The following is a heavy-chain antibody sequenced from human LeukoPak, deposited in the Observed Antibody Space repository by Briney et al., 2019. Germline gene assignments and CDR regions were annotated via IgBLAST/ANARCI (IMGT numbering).Heavy chain of an antibody. Sequence: SQTPSLTCTVSGGSISSGSYYWSWIRQPAGKGLEWIGRIYTSGSTNYNPSLKSRVTISVDTSKNQFSLKLSSVTAADTAVYYCASGSSGLIDYWGQGTLVTVSS. CDR1: GGSISSGSYY. CDR2: IYTSGST. CDR3: ASGSSGLIDY. V-gene: IGHV4-61*02. D-gene: IGHD3-22*01. J-gene: IGHJ4*02.